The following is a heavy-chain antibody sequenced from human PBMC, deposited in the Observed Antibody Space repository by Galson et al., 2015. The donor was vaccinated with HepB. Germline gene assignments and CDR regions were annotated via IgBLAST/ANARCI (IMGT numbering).Heavy chain of an antibody. CDR2: IIPIFGTA. CDR3: ARAPRSPGASYYYYYYMDV. J-gene: IGHJ6*03. Sequence: SVKVSCKASGGTFSSYAISWVRQAPGQGLEWMGGIIPIFGTANYAQKFQGRVTITADESTSTAYMELSSLRSEDTAVYYCARAPRSPGASYYYYYYMDVWGKGTTVTVSS. D-gene: IGHD1-14*01. V-gene: IGHV1-69*13. CDR1: GGTFSSYA.